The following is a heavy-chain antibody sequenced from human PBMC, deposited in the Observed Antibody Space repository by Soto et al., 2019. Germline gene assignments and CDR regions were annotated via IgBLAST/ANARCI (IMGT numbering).Heavy chain of an antibody. D-gene: IGHD3-3*01. CDR2: IYYSGST. J-gene: IGHJ5*02. CDR1: GGSIRSYY. CDR3: ARVLFGRGNWFDP. Sequence: QVQLQESGPGLVKPSEALSLTCTVSGGSIRSYYWSWIRQPPGKGLEWIGYIYYSGSTNYNPSLKSRVPISVATSKNQSSLKLTSVTAADTAVYYCARVLFGRGNWFDPWGQGTLVTVSS. V-gene: IGHV4-59*01.